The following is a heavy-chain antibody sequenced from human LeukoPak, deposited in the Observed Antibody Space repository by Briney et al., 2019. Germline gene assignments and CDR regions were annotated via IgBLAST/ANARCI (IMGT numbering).Heavy chain of an antibody. CDR2: IWYDGSNK. CDR1: GFTFSSYG. Sequence: PGRSLRLSCAASGFTFSSYGMHWVRQAPGKGLEWVAVIWYDGSNKYYADSVKGRFTISRDNSKNTLYLQMNSLRAEDTAVYYCAKDFGSSGYCPFYWGQGTLVTVSS. CDR3: AKDFGSSGYCPFY. V-gene: IGHV3-33*06. D-gene: IGHD3-22*01. J-gene: IGHJ4*02.